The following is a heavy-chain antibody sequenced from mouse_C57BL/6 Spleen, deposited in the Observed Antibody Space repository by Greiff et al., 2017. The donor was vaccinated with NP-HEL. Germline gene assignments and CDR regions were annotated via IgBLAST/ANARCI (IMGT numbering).Heavy chain of an antibody. CDR2: IYPGGGYT. D-gene: IGHD2-1*01. V-gene: IGHV1-63*01. CDR3: ARSYGNYDYAMDY. J-gene: IGHJ4*01. CDR1: GYTFTNYW. Sequence: QVQLQQSGAELVRPGTSVKMSCKASGYTFTNYWIGWAKQRPGHGLEWIGDIYPGGGYTNYNEKFKGKATLTADKSSSTAYMQFSSLTSEDSAIYYCARSYGNYDYAMDYWGQGTSVTVSS.